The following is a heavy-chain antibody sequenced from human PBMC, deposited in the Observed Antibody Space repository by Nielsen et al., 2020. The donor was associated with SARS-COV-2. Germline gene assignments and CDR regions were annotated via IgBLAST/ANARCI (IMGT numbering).Heavy chain of an antibody. CDR3: AMQMATRIIRSLRFDP. J-gene: IGHJ5*02. D-gene: IGHD5-24*01. CDR2: INSDSGNT. V-gene: IGHV1-3*04. Sequence: ASVKVSCKASGYTFTAYAIHWVRQDPGQRLEWMGWINSDSGNTKYSQKFRGRVTITRDTSASTAYMELSGLSSEDTAVYYCAMQMATRIIRSLRFDPWGQGTLVTVSS. CDR1: GYTFTAYA.